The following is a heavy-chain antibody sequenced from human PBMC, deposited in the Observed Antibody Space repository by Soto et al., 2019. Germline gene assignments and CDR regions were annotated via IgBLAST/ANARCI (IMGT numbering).Heavy chain of an antibody. J-gene: IGHJ6*03. CDR2: INHSGST. V-gene: IGHV4-34*01. D-gene: IGHD3-10*01. Sequence: SQPLPHPWAVEGGSISDLYCSRISQPKGKGLEWIGEINHSGSTNYNPSLKSRVTISVDTSKNQFSLKLSSVTAADTAVYYCARGRGSTYYYYYYMDVWGKGTTVTV. CDR1: GGSISDLY. CDR3: ARGRGSTYYYYYYMDV.